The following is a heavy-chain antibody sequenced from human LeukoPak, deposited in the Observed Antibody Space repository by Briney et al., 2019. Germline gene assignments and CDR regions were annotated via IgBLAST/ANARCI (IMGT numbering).Heavy chain of an antibody. CDR2: INHSGST. Sequence: SETLSLTCDVYGGSFSGYYWSWIRQPPEKGLEWIGEINHSGSTNYNPSLKSRVTISVDTSKNQFSLKLNSVTAADTAVFYCASSTWYSSGPSFWGQGTMVTVSS. J-gene: IGHJ3*01. CDR3: ASSTWYSSGPSF. V-gene: IGHV4-34*01. CDR1: GGSFSGYY. D-gene: IGHD6-19*01.